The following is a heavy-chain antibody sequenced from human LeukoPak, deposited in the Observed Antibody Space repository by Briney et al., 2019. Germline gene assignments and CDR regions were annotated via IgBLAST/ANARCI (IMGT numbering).Heavy chain of an antibody. Sequence: PGGSLRLSCVASGFTISDYWMSWVRQAPGKGLEWVANIKEDGSEKNYVDSAKGRFTISRDNAKNSLYLQMNNLRAEDTAVYYCASKGGSFTISGVLYNDAFAIWGQGTMVTVSA. CDR1: GFTISDYW. V-gene: IGHV3-7*01. CDR2: IKEDGSEK. D-gene: IGHD3-3*01. CDR3: ASKGGSFTISGVLYNDAFAI. J-gene: IGHJ3*02.